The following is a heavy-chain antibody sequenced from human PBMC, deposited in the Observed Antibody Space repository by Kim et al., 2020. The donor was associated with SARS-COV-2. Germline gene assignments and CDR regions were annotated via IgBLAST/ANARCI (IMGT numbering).Heavy chain of an antibody. CDR2: ISGSGGST. CDR1: GFTFNNYG. V-gene: IGHV3-23*01. D-gene: IGHD3-3*01. CDR3: AKMDFWSGYSDYYYYGMDV. J-gene: IGHJ6*02. Sequence: GGSLRLSCAASGFTFNNYGMSWVRQAPGKGLEWVSAISGSGGSTYHSGTNYAGSVNGRFTISRDNSKNTLYLQMNSLRAEDTAVYYCAKMDFWSGYSDYYYYGMDVWGQGTTVTVS.